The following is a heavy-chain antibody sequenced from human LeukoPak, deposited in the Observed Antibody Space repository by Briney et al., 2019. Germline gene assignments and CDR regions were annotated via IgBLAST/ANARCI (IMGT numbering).Heavy chain of an antibody. CDR2: ISSSGSTI. V-gene: IGHV3-11*01. J-gene: IGHJ6*02. Sequence: PGGSLRLSCAASGFTFSDYYMSWIRQAPGKGLEWVSYISSSGSTIYYADCVKGRFTISRDNAKNSLYLQMNSLRAEDTAVYYCARDDALRWYLSDYYYGMDVWGQGTTVTVSS. D-gene: IGHD4-23*01. CDR1: GFTFSDYY. CDR3: ARDDALRWYLSDYYYGMDV.